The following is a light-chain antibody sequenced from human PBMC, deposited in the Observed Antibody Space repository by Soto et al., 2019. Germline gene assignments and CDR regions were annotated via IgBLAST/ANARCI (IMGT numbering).Light chain of an antibody. CDR3: QQRSNWPSIT. V-gene: IGKV3-11*01. CDR1: QSVSGY. CDR2: ADS. J-gene: IGKJ5*01. Sequence: EIVLTQSPATLSLSPGETATLSCRASQSVSGYIGWYQQKPGQAPRLLIYADSNRATGIPARFSGSGSGTDFTLTISSLEPEDSAVYHCQQRSNWPSITFGQGTRLEIK.